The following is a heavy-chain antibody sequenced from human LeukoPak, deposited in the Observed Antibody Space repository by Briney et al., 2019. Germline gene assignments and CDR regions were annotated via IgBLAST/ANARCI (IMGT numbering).Heavy chain of an antibody. CDR2: IYTSGST. V-gene: IGHV4-4*07. CDR1: GDSISSYY. D-gene: IGHD4-11*01. Sequence: SETLSLTCTVSGDSISSYYWSWIRQPAGKGLEWIGRIYTSGSTNYNPSLKSRVTISVDKSKNQFSLKLSSVTAADTAVYYCASSTTPSTYYYYYYMDVWGKGTTVTVSS. J-gene: IGHJ6*03. CDR3: ASSTTPSTYYYYYYMDV.